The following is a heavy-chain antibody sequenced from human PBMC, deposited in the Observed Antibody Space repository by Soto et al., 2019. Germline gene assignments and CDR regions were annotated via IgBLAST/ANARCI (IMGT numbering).Heavy chain of an antibody. CDR2: TYYRSKWYN. Sequence: SQTLSLTCAISGDSVSSNSAAWNWIRQSPSRGLEWLGRTYYRSKWYNDYAVSVKSRITINPDTSKNQFSLQLNSVTPEDTAVYSGARGRIPTGERLPPYFDYWGQGTLVTVSS. CDR3: ARGRIPTGERLPPYFDY. J-gene: IGHJ4*02. V-gene: IGHV6-1*01. CDR1: GDSVSSNSAA. D-gene: IGHD7-27*01.